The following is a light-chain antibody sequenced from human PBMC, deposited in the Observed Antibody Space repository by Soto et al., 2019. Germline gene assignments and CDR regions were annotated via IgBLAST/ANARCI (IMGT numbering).Light chain of an antibody. V-gene: IGLV1-44*01. J-gene: IGLJ1*01. Sequence: QAVVTQPPSASGTPGQRVTISCSGDRSNIGSNSVNWYQQLPGTAPKLLIYSNNQRHSGVPDRFSGSKSGTSASLAISGLQSEDEADYYCAAWDDSLNGRYVFGTGTKLTVL. CDR1: RSNIGSNS. CDR3: AAWDDSLNGRYV. CDR2: SNN.